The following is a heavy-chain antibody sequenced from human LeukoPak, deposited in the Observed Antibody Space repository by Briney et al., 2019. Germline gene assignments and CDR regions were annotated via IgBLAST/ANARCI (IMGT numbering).Heavy chain of an antibody. J-gene: IGHJ5*02. Sequence: PSETLSLTCTVSGGSISSYYWSWIRQPAGKGLEWIGRIYTSGSTNYNPSLKSRVTMSVDTSKNQFSLKLSSATAADTAVYYCARVSAGTERNNWFDPWGQGTLVTVSS. CDR2: IYTSGST. V-gene: IGHV4-4*07. CDR3: ARVSAGTERNNWFDP. CDR1: GGSISSYY. D-gene: IGHD1-1*01.